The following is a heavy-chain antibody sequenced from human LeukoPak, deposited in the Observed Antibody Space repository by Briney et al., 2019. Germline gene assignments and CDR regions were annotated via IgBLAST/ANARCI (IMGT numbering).Heavy chain of an antibody. D-gene: IGHD6-13*01. Sequence: GGSLRLSCTASGFTFGDYAMSWFRQAPGKGLEWVGFIRSKAYGGTTEYAASVKGRFTISRDDSKSIAYLQMNSLKTEDTAVYYCTSRDISAAAARDWYYYYGMDVWGQGTTVTVSS. CDR2: IRSKAYGGTT. CDR1: GFTFGDYA. J-gene: IGHJ6*02. V-gene: IGHV3-49*03. CDR3: TSRDISAAAARDWYYYYGMDV.